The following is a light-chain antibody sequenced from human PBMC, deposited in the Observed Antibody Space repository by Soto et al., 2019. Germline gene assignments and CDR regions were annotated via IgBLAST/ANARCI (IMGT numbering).Light chain of an antibody. V-gene: IGLV2-14*01. CDR1: SSDVGGYNY. J-gene: IGLJ2*01. Sequence: QSALTQPPSVSGSPGQSITISCTGTSSDVGGYNYVSWYQQHPGKAPKLMIYDVSNRPSGVSNRFSGSKSGNTASLTISGVQAEDEAAYYCCSYTGSSSRVFGGGTKLTVL. CDR3: CSYTGSSSRV. CDR2: DVS.